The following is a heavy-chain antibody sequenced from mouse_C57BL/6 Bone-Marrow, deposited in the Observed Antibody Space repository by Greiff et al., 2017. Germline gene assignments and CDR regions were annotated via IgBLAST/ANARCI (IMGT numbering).Heavy chain of an antibody. CDR1: GYTFTSYW. D-gene: IGHD4-1*01. CDR3: ARFRLGSDY. CDR2: IDPSDSYT. J-gene: IGHJ2*01. Sequence: QVQLQQPGAELVKPGASVKLSCKASGYTFTSYWMQWVKQRPGQGLEWIGEIDPSDSYTNYNQKFKGKATLTVDTSSSTAYMQLSSLTSADSAVYYCARFRLGSDYWGKGTTHTVSS. V-gene: IGHV1-50*01.